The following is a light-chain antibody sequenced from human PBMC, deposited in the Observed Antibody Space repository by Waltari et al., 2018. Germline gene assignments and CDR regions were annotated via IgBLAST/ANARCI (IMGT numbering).Light chain of an antibody. Sequence: IQLTQSPSSLSASVGDRVTITCRASQTIRSYLTWFQQTPGRAPTVLIFVASSLQSGVPSRFSGSGFGTDFTLTISNLQPEDFATYYCQQDYVLPPTFGGGTRVDI. J-gene: IGKJ4*01. CDR3: QQDYVLPPT. CDR2: VAS. CDR1: QTIRSY. V-gene: IGKV1-39*01.